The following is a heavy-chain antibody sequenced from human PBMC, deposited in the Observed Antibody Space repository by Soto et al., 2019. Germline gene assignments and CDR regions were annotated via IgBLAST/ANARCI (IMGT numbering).Heavy chain of an antibody. J-gene: IGHJ5*01. Sequence: QVELVESGGGVVQPGRSLRLSCTASGFIFSDYGFQWVRQAPGKGLEWLTLINFDGTKKKFAESVRGRFTISRDNSENTLYLQMNSLRGDHTAVYYCARDGAGLVTAIDSWGQRALVNVS. CDR1: GFIFSDYG. CDR2: INFDGTKK. D-gene: IGHD2-21*02. V-gene: IGHV3-33*01. CDR3: ARDGAGLVTAIDS.